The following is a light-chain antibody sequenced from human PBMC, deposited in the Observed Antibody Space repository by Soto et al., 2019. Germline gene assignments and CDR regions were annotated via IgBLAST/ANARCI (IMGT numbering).Light chain of an antibody. J-gene: IGLJ3*02. CDR2: RND. CDR1: TSNIGSNY. Sequence: QSVLTQPPSASGTPGQRVTMSCSGSTSNIGSNYVFWYHHLPGAAPKLLIFRNDQRPPGVPDRFSGSKSGTSASLAISGLRSEDEADYYCAGWDDSLSGWVFGGGTQLTVL. CDR3: AGWDDSLSGWV. V-gene: IGLV1-47*01.